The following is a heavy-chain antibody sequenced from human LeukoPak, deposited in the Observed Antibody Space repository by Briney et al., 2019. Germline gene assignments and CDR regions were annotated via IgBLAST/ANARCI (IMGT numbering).Heavy chain of an antibody. Sequence: GESLKISCKGSGYSFTSYWISWVRQAPGQGLEWMGWISAYNGNTKYAKKFQGRVTMTTDTSTSTAYMELRSLRSDDTAVYYCARRYCSGDRCYFVDYWGQGTLVTVSS. CDR1: GYSFTSYW. D-gene: IGHD2-15*01. CDR3: ARRYCSGDRCYFVDY. V-gene: IGHV1-18*04. CDR2: ISAYNGNT. J-gene: IGHJ4*02.